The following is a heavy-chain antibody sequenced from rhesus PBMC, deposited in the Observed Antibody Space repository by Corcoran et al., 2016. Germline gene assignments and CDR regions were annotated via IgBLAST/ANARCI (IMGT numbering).Heavy chain of an antibody. Sequence: ELQLVQPRPEVTKPGPTVDLHSNASEHCCTAPYPTGVRQARVRGLEWMGCGDTEDGEEDYAQKIQDRVTITADKSTDTAYMGLSSLRSEDTSWYDCARERYSSGWSIDYWGQGVLVTVSS. J-gene: IGHJ4*01. CDR1: EHCCTAPY. CDR3: ARERYSSGWSIDY. D-gene: IGHD6S26*01. CDR2: GDTEDGEE. V-gene: IGHV1-111*02.